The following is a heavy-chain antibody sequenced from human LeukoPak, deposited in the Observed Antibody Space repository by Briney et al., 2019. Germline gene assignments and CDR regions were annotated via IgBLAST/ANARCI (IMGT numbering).Heavy chain of an antibody. CDR2: IYYSGST. J-gene: IGHJ5*02. CDR1: GGSISSSSYY. CDR3: VRDVVPAAMYEYNWFDP. Sequence: SETLSLTCTVSGGSISSSSYYWGWIRQPPGKGLEWIGSIYYSGSTYYNPSLKSRVTISVDTSKNQFSLKLSSVTAADTAVYYCVRDVVPAAMYEYNWFDPWGQGTLVTVSS. V-gene: IGHV4-39*07. D-gene: IGHD2-2*01.